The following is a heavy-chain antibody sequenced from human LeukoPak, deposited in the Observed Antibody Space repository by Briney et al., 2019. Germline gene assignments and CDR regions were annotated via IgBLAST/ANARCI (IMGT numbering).Heavy chain of an antibody. D-gene: IGHD3-22*01. CDR1: GFTFDDYA. V-gene: IGHV3-9*01. Sequence: PGRSLRLSCAASGFTFDDYAMHWVRQAPGKGLEWVSGISWNSGSIGYADSVKGRFTISRDNAKNSVYLQMNSLRAEDTAVYYCARDRISMIVVAPFDLWGRGTLVSVSS. CDR2: ISWNSGSI. J-gene: IGHJ2*01. CDR3: ARDRISMIVVAPFDL.